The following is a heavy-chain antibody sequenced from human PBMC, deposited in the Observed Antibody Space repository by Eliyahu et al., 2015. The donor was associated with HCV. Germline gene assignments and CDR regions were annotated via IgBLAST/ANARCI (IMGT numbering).Heavy chain of an antibody. CDR1: GFRFSNYW. J-gene: IGHJ4*02. V-gene: IGHV3-7*04. Sequence: EVQLVESGGGLVQPGGSMRLSCAASGFRFSNYWMXWVRQAPGKGLEWVANIKQDASEKYYMDSVKGRFTISRDNAKNSLYLQMNSLTVEDTAVYYCARDSVDAPEYWGQGTLVTVSS. CDR3: ARDSVDAPEY. CDR2: IKQDASEK.